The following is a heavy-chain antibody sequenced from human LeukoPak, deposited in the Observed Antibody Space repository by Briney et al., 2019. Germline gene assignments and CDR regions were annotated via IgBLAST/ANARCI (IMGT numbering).Heavy chain of an antibody. D-gene: IGHD3-22*01. CDR2: ISGNGGIT. J-gene: IGHJ6*02. CDR1: GFTFSSYG. V-gene: IGHV3-23*01. Sequence: GRSLRLSCAASGFTFSSYGMPWVRQAPGKGLEWVSGISGNGGITYYADSVRGRFTISRDNSKNTLYLQMNSLRAEDTAVYYCAKSSGPGGYYYYGMDVWGQGTTVTVSS. CDR3: AKSSGPGGYYYYGMDV.